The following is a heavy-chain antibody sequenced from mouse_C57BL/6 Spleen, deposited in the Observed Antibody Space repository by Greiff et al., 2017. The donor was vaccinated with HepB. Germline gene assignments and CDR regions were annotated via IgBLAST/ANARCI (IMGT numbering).Heavy chain of an antibody. Sequence: QVQLQQSGAELVRPGASVKLSCKASGYTFTDYYINWVKQRPGQGLEWIARIYPGSGNTYYNEKFKGKATLTAEKSSSTAYMQLSSLTSEDSAVYFCARRGNWVMDYWGQGTSVTVSS. D-gene: IGHD4-1*01. CDR3: ARRGNWVMDY. CDR1: GYTFTDYY. J-gene: IGHJ4*01. CDR2: IYPGSGNT. V-gene: IGHV1-76*01.